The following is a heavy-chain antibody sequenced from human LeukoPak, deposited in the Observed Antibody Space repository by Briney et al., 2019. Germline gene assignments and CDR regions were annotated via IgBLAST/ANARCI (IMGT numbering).Heavy chain of an antibody. V-gene: IGHV3-53*05. J-gene: IGHJ4*02. Sequence: PGGSLRLSCAASGFTVSSNYMSWVRQAPGKGLEWVSVIYSGGSTYYADSVKGRFTISRDNSKNTLYLQMNSLRAEDTAVYYCASPPAYDFWSGTIDYWGQGTLVTVSS. CDR2: IYSGGST. CDR1: GFTVSSNY. CDR3: ASPPAYDFWSGTIDY. D-gene: IGHD3-3*01.